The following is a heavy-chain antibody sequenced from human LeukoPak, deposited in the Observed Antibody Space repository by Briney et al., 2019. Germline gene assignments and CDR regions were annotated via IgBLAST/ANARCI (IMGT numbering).Heavy chain of an antibody. J-gene: IGHJ4*02. CDR2: IRSTANGYAT. CDR1: GFTFSGSA. D-gene: IGHD4-17*01. Sequence: GGSLRLSCAASGFTFSGSALHWVRQASGKGLEWVGRIRSTANGYATAYAASVKGRFTISRDDSKNTAYLQMNSLRAEDTAVYYCTRSDDYGASGDYWGQGTLVTVSS. CDR3: TRSDDYGASGDY. V-gene: IGHV3-73*01.